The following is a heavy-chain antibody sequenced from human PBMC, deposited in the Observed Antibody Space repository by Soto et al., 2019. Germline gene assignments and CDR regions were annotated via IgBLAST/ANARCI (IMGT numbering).Heavy chain of an antibody. J-gene: IGHJ4*02. CDR1: GFTFSSYA. D-gene: IGHD6-19*01. Sequence: QVQLVESGGGVVQPGRSLRLSCAASGFTFSSYAMHWVRQAPGKGLEWVAVISYDGSNKYYADSVKGRFTISRDNSKNALYLQMDSLGAEDTAVYYWARAPGGWYDYYFDYWGQGTLVTVSS. CDR2: ISYDGSNK. CDR3: ARAPGGWYDYYFDY. V-gene: IGHV3-30-3*01.